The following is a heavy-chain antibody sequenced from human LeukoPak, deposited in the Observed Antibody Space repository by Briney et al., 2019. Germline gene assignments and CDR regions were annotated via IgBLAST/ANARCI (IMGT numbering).Heavy chain of an antibody. J-gene: IGHJ4*02. CDR3: ACLWGSTTSGTFDY. Sequence: GGSLRLSCAASGLTVTSTYMSWGRQAPNKRLEWLSVIYSGGNTYYADSVKGRFTTSRDNSMNTLYLQMNNLGVEDTAVYYCACLWGSTTSGTFDYWGQGTLVTVSS. D-gene: IGHD1-26*01. V-gene: IGHV3-53*01. CDR1: GLTVTSTY. CDR2: IYSGGNT.